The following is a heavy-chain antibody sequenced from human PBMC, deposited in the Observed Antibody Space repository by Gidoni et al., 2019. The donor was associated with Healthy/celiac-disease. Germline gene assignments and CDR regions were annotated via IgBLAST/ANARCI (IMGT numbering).Heavy chain of an antibody. Sequence: QLQLPVSGPRLVKPSETLSLTFPVPGCSLSRRSYYWGWIRQPPGKGLEWIGSIYYSVSTYYNPALKSRVTISVDTSKNQFSLKLSAVTAADTAVYYGAIYSSGWYAGRPNYYGMDVWGKGTTVTVSS. V-gene: IGHV4-39*01. CDR1: GCSLSRRSYY. CDR3: AIYSSGWYAGRPNYYGMDV. J-gene: IGHJ6*04. D-gene: IGHD6-19*01. CDR2: IYYSVST.